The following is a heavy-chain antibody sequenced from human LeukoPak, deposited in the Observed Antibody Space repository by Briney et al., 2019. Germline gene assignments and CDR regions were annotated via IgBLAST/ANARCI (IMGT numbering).Heavy chain of an antibody. J-gene: IGHJ5*02. CDR2: IYSGDSQT. V-gene: IGHV5-51*01. D-gene: IGHD2-2*02. Sequence: GESLKISCKGSGYSFPNYWIGWVRPIPGKGVEWMGSIYSGDSQTRYSPSFQDQVTISVDKSISTAYLQWSSLKASETAMYYCARGPYAYTSSATLGSYNWFDPWGQGSLVTVSS. CDR3: ARGPYAYTSSATLGSYNWFDP. CDR1: GYSFPNYW.